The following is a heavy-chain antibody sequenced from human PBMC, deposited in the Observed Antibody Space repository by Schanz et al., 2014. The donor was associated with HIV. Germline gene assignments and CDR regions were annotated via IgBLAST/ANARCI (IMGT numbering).Heavy chain of an antibody. CDR3: ARGDLSGDYEGEVDYYYLMDV. CDR2: IIPIFGSP. Sequence: QVHLVQSGAEVKKPGSSVKVSCKPSGGTFSTYAVSWVRQAPGQGLEYMGGIIPIFGSPKYAQKFQGRVTITADKSTSTAYMELSSLRSEDTAVYYCARGDLSGDYEGEVDYYYLMDVWGQGTTVSVSS. J-gene: IGHJ6*02. V-gene: IGHV1-69*06. CDR1: GGTFSTYA. D-gene: IGHD4-17*01.